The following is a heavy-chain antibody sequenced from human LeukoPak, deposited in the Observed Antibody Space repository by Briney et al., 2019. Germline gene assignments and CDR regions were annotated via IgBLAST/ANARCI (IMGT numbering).Heavy chain of an antibody. J-gene: IGHJ4*02. V-gene: IGHV3-30*03. D-gene: IGHD3-22*01. CDR3: ARGPRFAIRMIVVVTKGHFDY. CDR1: GFTFSSYG. CDR2: TPYDGNNK. Sequence: GGSLRLSCAASGFTFSSYGMHWVRQAPGKGLEWVAVTPYDGNNKYYADSVKGRFTISRDNSKNTLYLQMNSLRAEDTAVYYCARGPRFAIRMIVVVTKGHFDYWGQGTLVTVSS.